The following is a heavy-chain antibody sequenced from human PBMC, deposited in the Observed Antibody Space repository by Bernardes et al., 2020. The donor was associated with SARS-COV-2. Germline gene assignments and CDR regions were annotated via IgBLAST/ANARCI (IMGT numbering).Heavy chain of an antibody. V-gene: IGHV5-51*01. Sequence: SLNVSCKASGYSFTNYWIGWVRQMPGTGLEWMGIIYPGDSDTRYSPSFQGQVTISADKSMNTAYLQWSSLKASDTAMFYCARSDTWANKNYYSLDVWGQGTTVTVSS. D-gene: IGHD2-21*02. CDR3: ARSDTWANKNYYSLDV. CDR2: IYPGDSDT. J-gene: IGHJ6*02. CDR1: GYSFTNYW.